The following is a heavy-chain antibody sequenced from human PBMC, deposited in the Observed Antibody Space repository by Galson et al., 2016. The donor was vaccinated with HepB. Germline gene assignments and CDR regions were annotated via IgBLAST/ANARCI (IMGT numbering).Heavy chain of an antibody. Sequence: SLRLSCAASGFTFSRYWMNWVRQAPGKGLEWVASIKEDGSGTYYAESVKGRFTISRDNVKNPLYLQLSSLRDEDTAVYYCVTSFSTQVYSWGQGTLVTVSS. V-gene: IGHV3-7*01. CDR3: VTSFSTQVYS. CDR1: GFTFSRYW. J-gene: IGHJ4*02. D-gene: IGHD2/OR15-2a*01. CDR2: IKEDGSGT.